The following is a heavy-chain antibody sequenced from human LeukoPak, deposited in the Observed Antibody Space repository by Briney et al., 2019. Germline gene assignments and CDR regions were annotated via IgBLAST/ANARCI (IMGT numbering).Heavy chain of an antibody. J-gene: IGHJ4*02. D-gene: IGHD6-19*01. V-gene: IGHV3-66*01. Sequence: GGSLRLTCAASGFTFAAYAMSWVRQAPGKGLEGVSVIYSGGSTYYADSVKGRFTISRDNSKNPLYLQMNSLRAEDTAVYYCARDPYSSGWSLFDYWGQGTLVTVSS. CDR3: ARDPYSSGWSLFDY. CDR2: IYSGGST. CDR1: GFTFAAYA.